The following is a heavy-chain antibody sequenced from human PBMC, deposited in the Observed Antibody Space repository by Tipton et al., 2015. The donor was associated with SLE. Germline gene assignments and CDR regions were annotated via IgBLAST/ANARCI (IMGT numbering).Heavy chain of an antibody. V-gene: IGHV3-48*03. J-gene: IGHJ6*03. CDR3: ARSYYYYYYYMDV. CDR1: GFTFSSYE. Sequence: VQLVQSGGGLVQPGGSLRLSCAASGFTFSSYEMSWVRQAPGKGLEWVSHSCSSGTCIYYADSVKGRFTISRDNAKNSLYLQMNSLRAEDTAVYYCARSYYYYYYYMDVWGKGTTVTVSS. CDR2: SCSSGTCI.